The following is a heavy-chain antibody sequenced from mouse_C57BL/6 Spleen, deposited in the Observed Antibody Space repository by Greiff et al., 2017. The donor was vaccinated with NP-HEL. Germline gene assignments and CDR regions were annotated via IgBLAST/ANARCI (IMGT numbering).Heavy chain of an antibody. Sequence: DVKLVESGGGLVQPKGSLKLSCAASGFSFNTYAMNWVRQAPGQGLEWVARIRSKSNNYATYYADSVKDRFTISSDDSESMLYLQMNNLKTEDTAMYYCVSQGIYYDYDWFAYWGQGTLVTVSA. J-gene: IGHJ3*01. CDR2: IRSKSNNYAT. CDR3: VSQGIYYDYDWFAY. V-gene: IGHV10-1*01. CDR1: GFSFNTYA. D-gene: IGHD2-4*01.